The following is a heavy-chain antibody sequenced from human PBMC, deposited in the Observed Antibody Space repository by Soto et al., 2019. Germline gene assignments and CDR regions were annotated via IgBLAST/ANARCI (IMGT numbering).Heavy chain of an antibody. J-gene: IGHJ4*02. CDR3: SRGYPPRDQLGNLPGAF. CDR1: GYTFTSYY. V-gene: IGHV1-46*03. CDR2: INPSGGST. D-gene: IGHD1-1*01. Sequence: ASVKVSGKASGYTFTSYYIQWVRQAPGQGLEWMGIINPSGGSTNYAQKFQGRVTMTRDTSTSTVYMELSSLRSEDTAIYYCSRGYPPRDQLGNLPGAFWGQGTLVTVSS.